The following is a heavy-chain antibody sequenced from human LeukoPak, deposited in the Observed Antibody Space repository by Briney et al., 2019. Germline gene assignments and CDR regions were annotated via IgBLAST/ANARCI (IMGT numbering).Heavy chain of an antibody. V-gene: IGHV1-69*06. CDR3: ARDRDSYDSSNYYYASDY. Sequence: SVKVSCTASGGTFSSYSISWVRQAPGQGLEWMGGIIPVFGTTTYAQKFQGRVTITADKSTTTAYMELSSLRSEDTAVYYCARDRDSYDSSNYYYASDYWGQGTLVTVSS. CDR2: IIPVFGTT. CDR1: GGTFSSYS. J-gene: IGHJ4*02. D-gene: IGHD3-22*01.